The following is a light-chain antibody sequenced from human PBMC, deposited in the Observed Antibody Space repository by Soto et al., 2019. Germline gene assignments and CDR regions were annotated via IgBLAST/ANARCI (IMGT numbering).Light chain of an antibody. CDR1: QGIRND. CDR3: QQYGSSPLT. CDR2: GAS. J-gene: IGKJ4*01. Sequence: AIQMTQSPSSLSASVGDRVTITCRASQGIRNDLGWYQQKPGKAPKFLIYGASSLQSGVPSRFSGSGSGTDFTLTISRLEPEDFAVYYCQQYGSSPLTFGGGTKVEIK. V-gene: IGKV1-6*01.